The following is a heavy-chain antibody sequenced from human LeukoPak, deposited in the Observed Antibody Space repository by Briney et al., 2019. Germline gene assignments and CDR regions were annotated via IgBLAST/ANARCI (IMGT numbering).Heavy chain of an antibody. CDR1: GYTFTGYY. CDR2: IIPIFGTA. CDR3: ASGYCSSTSCYWRNYYYYYMDV. J-gene: IGHJ6*03. V-gene: IGHV1-69*13. D-gene: IGHD2-2*03. Sequence: SVKVSCKASGYTFTGYYMHWVRQAPGQGLEWMGGIIPIFGTANYAQKFQGRVTITADESTSTAYMELSSLRSEDTAVYYCASGYCSSTSCYWRNYYYYYMDVWGKGTTVTISS.